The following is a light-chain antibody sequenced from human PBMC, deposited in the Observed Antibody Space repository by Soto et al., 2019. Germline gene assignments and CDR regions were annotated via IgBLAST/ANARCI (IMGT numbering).Light chain of an antibody. Sequence: EIVLTQSPGTLSLSPGERATLSCRASQSVSSSYLAWYQQKPGQAPRLLIYEASNRAAGVPGRFSGSGSGTDFTLTITRLEPEDFAVYYCQQYGNSPITFGQGTRLEIK. CDR2: EAS. CDR1: QSVSSSY. CDR3: QQYGNSPIT. V-gene: IGKV3-20*01. J-gene: IGKJ5*01.